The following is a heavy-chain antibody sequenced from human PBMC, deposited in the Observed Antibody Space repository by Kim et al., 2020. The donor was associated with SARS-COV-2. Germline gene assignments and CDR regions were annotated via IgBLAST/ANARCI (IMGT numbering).Heavy chain of an antibody. D-gene: IGHD6-6*01. CDR3: ARGNTLILAARPKTHYGMDV. V-gene: IGHV4-34*01. CDR2: INHSGST. CDR1: GGSFSGYY. J-gene: IGHJ6*02. Sequence: SETLSLTCAVYGGSFSGYYWSWIRQPPGKGLEWIGEINHSGSTNYNPSLKSRVTISVDTSKNQFSLKLSSVTAADTAVYYCARGNTLILAARPKTHYGMDVWGQGTTVTVSS.